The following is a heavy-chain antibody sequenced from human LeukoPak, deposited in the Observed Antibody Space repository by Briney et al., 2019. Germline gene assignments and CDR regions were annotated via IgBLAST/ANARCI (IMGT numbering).Heavy chain of an antibody. V-gene: IGHV3-48*03. D-gene: IGHD3-10*01. CDR3: ARDKRITMVRGVITTSWFDP. CDR1: GFTFSSYE. Sequence: PGGSLRLSCAASGFTFSSYEMNWVRQAPGKGLEWVSYISSSGSTIYYTDSVKGRFTISRDNAKNSLYLQMNSLRAEDTAVYYCARDKRITMVRGVITTSWFDPWGQGTLVTVSS. CDR2: ISSSGSTI. J-gene: IGHJ5*02.